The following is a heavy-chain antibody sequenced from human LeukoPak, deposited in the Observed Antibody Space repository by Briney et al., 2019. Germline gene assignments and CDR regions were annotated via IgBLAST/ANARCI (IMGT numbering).Heavy chain of an antibody. CDR1: GFTFSSYW. Sequence: GGSLRLSCAASGFTFSSYWMHWVRQSPGKGLVWVSRINSDGSRTDYADSVKGRFIISRDNSKNTVYLQLNSLRAEDTAVYYCARGGDTIGSIRSPFDIWGQGTMVTVSS. V-gene: IGHV3-74*01. CDR3: ARGGDTIGSIRSPFDI. D-gene: IGHD3-22*01. CDR2: INSDGSRT. J-gene: IGHJ3*02.